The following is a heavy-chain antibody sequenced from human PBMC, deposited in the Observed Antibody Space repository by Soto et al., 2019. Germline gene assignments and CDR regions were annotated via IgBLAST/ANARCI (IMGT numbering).Heavy chain of an antibody. Sequence: QVQLVQSGAAVKKPGASVKVSSKASGYTFTSYGISWVRQAPGQGLEWMGWISAYNGNTKYAQKLQGRVTMTTDTSTITAYMELRRLRSDDTAVYYCAREPNYFDYWGQGTLVTVAS. V-gene: IGHV1-18*01. CDR3: AREPNYFDY. CDR1: GYTFTSYG. J-gene: IGHJ4*02. CDR2: ISAYNGNT.